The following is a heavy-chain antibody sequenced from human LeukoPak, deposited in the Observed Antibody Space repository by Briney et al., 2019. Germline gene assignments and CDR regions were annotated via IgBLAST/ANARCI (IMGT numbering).Heavy chain of an antibody. CDR1: GFTFSSYW. V-gene: IGHV3-7*03. CDR2: IKQDGSDQ. CDR3: ARGLAVAGLYYYYGMDV. Sequence: GGSLRLSCAASGFTFSSYWMSWVRQAPGKGLEWVANIKQDGSDQYYVDSVKGRFTISRDNAKNSLYLQMNSLRAEDTAVYYCARGLAVAGLYYYYGMDVWGQGTTVTVSS. D-gene: IGHD6-19*01. J-gene: IGHJ6*02.